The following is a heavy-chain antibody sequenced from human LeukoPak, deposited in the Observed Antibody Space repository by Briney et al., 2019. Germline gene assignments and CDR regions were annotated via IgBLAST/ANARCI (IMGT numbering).Heavy chain of an antibody. CDR3: AKAPASFTTFSDY. D-gene: IGHD3-22*01. CDR2: ISGSGGST. CDR1: GFTFSTYA. J-gene: IGHJ4*02. V-gene: IGHV3-23*01. Sequence: GGSLRLSCAASGFTFSTYAMNWVRQAPGKGLEWVSGISGSGGSTYYADSVKGRFTISRDDSKNTLFLQMNGLRAEDTAVYYCAKAPASFTTFSDYWGQGTLVTVSS.